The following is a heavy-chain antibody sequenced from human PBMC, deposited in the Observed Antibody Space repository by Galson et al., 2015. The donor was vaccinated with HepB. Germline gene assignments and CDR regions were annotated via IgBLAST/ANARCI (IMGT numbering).Heavy chain of an antibody. J-gene: IGHJ4*02. V-gene: IGHV3-23*01. CDR1: GFTFSNYA. Sequence: SLRLSCAASGFTFSNYAMSWVRQAPGKGLDWVSSVSVTGLNTYFADSVKGRFTISRDNYINTLYLDMNSLRAEDTAVYYCAKEGHGGHHFDYWGQGILVTVSS. CDR2: VSVTGLNT. CDR3: AKEGHGGHHFDY. D-gene: IGHD3-16*01.